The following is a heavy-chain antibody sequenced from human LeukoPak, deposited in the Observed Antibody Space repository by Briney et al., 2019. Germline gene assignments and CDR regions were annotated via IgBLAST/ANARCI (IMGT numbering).Heavy chain of an antibody. CDR1: GFTFSDFW. CDR2: IHPEGNEK. Sequence: GGSLRLSCAVSGFTFSDFWMSWVRQAPGRGLEWVANIHPEGNEKYHVESVKGRFTISRDNAKNSLFLQMNGLRVEDTAVYYCARGDAFSGDHWGQGSLVTVSS. V-gene: IGHV3-7*04. J-gene: IGHJ4*02. CDR3: ARGDAFSGDH.